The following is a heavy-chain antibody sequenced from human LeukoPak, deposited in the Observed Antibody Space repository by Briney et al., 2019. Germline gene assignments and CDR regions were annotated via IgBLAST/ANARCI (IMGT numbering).Heavy chain of an antibody. J-gene: IGHJ6*02. Sequence: SETLSLTCTVSGGSISSYYWSWIRQPPGKGLEWIGEINHSGSTNYNPSLKSRVTISVDTSKNQFSLKLSSVTAADTAVYYCARGPYDFWSGYYRRYYGMDVWGQGTTVTVSS. CDR1: GGSISSYY. CDR2: INHSGST. V-gene: IGHV4-34*01. D-gene: IGHD3-3*01. CDR3: ARGPYDFWSGYYRRYYGMDV.